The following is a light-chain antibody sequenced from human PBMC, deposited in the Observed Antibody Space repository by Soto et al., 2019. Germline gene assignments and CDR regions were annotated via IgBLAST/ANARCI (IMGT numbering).Light chain of an antibody. J-gene: IGKJ4*01. Sequence: DIQMTQSPSSVSAYVGDRVTITCRASQEISRWLAWYQQQPGTAPKLLIFAASSLQTGVPSRFSGSGSGTDFSLSISSLQHEDFATYSCQQANSFPLTFGGGTKVELK. CDR2: AAS. V-gene: IGKV1-12*01. CDR3: QQANSFPLT. CDR1: QEISRW.